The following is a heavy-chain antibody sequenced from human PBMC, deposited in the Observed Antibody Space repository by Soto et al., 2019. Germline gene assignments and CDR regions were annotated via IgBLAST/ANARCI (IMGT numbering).Heavy chain of an antibody. CDR3: AKAGTTVTPAY. Sequence: EVQLLESGGDLVQPGGSLRLSCAASGFAFSSYAMSWVRQAPGKGLEWVSGITNSGGSTYYADSVKGRFTISKDNSKNTLYLQMNSLRAEDTAVYYCAKAGTTVTPAYWGQGTLVTVSS. J-gene: IGHJ4*02. D-gene: IGHD4-17*01. V-gene: IGHV3-23*01. CDR1: GFAFSSYA. CDR2: ITNSGGST.